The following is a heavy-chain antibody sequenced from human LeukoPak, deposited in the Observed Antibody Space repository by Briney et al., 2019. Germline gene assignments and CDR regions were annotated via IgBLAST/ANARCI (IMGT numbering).Heavy chain of an antibody. CDR3: ARDKYYDTSTYYPAGLDP. J-gene: IGHJ5*02. CDR2: IYYSGST. V-gene: IGHV4-59*01. Sequence: SETLSLTCTVSGGSISSYYWSWIRQPPGKGLEWIGYIYYSGSTNYNPSLKSRVTMSLDTSKNQFSLKLSSVTAADTAVYYCARDKYYDTSTYYPAGLDPWGQGTLVTVSS. CDR1: GGSISSYY. D-gene: IGHD3-22*01.